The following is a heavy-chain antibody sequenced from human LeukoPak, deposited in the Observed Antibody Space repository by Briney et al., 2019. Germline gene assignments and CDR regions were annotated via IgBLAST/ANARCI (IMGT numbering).Heavy chain of an antibody. V-gene: IGHV3-21*01. J-gene: IGHJ4*02. D-gene: IGHD5-12*01. CDR3: ARVVATISHDY. CDR2: ITTSSSYM. CDR1: GFTFSTYN. Sequence: GGSLRLSRAASGFTFSTYNMNWVRRTPGKGLEWVSSITTSSSYMFYADSVRGRFSISRDNAKNSLYLQMNSLRAEDTAVYYCARVVATISHDYWGQGTLVTVSS.